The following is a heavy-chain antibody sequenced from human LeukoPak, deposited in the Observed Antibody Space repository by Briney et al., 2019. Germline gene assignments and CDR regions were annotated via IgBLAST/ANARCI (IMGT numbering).Heavy chain of an antibody. CDR2: IYSGGRT. CDR1: GFTVSNNY. J-gene: IGHJ4*02. V-gene: IGHV3-66*01. Sequence: PGGSLRLSCAASGFTVSNNYMNWVRQAPGKGLEWVSLIYSGGRTYYADSVKGRFTIFRDDSKNTLYLQMNSLRDEDTAVYYCARDRAGDGGHFDYWGQGTLVTVPS. CDR3: ARDRAGDGGHFDY. D-gene: IGHD4-17*01.